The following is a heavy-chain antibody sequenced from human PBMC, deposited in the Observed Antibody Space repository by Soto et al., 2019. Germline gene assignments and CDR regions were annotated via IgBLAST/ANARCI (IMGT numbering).Heavy chain of an antibody. Sequence: QVQLVQSGAEVKRPGASVRVSCKASGYTFTSYDINWVRQATGQGLEWLGWMNPNSGNTGYAQKCQGRSTLTRSTSTSPAYMELARLRSEATAVYYWAGGLNWGQGTMVTVSS. CDR3: AGGLN. CDR2: MNPNSGNT. J-gene: IGHJ3*01. V-gene: IGHV1-8*01. CDR1: GYTFTSYD.